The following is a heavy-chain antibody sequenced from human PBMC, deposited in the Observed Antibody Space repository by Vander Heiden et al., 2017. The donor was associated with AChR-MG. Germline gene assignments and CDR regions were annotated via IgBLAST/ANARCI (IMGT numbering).Heavy chain of an antibody. J-gene: IGHJ4*02. D-gene: IGHD3-10*01. V-gene: IGHV3-15*01. CDR1: GFIFSNAW. Sequence: SCVPSGFIFSNAWMSWVRQAPGKGLEWVGRIKSKTDGGTTDDAAPVKGRFTISRDDSKNTLYLQMNSLNTEDTAVYYGTTASATYLIYWGQGTLVTVSS. CDR3: TTASATYLIY. CDR2: IKSKTDGGTT.